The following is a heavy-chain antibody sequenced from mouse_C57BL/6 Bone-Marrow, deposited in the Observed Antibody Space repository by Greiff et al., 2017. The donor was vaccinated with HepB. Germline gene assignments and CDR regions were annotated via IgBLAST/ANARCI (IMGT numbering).Heavy chain of an antibody. CDR3: ARGGYYVYYAMDY. CDR1: GYTFTSYW. Sequence: QVQLQQPGAELVMPGASVKLSCKASGYTFTSYWMHWVKQRPGQGLEWIGEIDPSDSYTNYNQKFKGKSTLTVDKSSSTAYMQLSSLESEDSAVYYCARGGYYVYYAMDYWGKGTSVTVAS. J-gene: IGHJ4*01. V-gene: IGHV1-69*01. D-gene: IGHD2-3*01. CDR2: IDPSDSYT.